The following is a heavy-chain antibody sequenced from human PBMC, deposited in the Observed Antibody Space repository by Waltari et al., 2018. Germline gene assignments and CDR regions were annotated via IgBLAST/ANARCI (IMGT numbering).Heavy chain of an antibody. D-gene: IGHD6-13*01. CDR3: ARFGEGGVAAAGPRAYYFDY. V-gene: IGHV1-8*03. J-gene: IGHJ4*02. Sequence: QVQLVQSGAEVKKPGASVKVSCKASGYTFTSYDINWVRQATGQGLEWMGWMNPNSGNTGYAQKFQGRVTITRNTSISTAYMELSSLRSEDTAVYYCARFGEGGVAAAGPRAYYFDYWGQGTLVTVSS. CDR2: MNPNSGNT. CDR1: GYTFTSYD.